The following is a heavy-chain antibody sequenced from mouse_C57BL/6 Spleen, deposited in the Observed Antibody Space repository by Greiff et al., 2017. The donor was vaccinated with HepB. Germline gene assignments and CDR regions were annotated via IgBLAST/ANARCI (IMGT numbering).Heavy chain of an antibody. CDR3: TNYYGSSIYAMDY. V-gene: IGHV6-3*01. CDR1: GFTFSNYW. J-gene: IGHJ4*01. D-gene: IGHD1-1*01. CDR2: IRLKSDNYAT. Sequence: EVKLEESGGGLVQPGGSMKLSCVASGFTFSNYWMNWVRQSPEKGLEWVAQIRLKSDNYATHYAESVKGRFTISRDDSKSSFYLQMNNLRAEDTAIYYCTNYYGSSIYAMDYWGQGTSVTVSS.